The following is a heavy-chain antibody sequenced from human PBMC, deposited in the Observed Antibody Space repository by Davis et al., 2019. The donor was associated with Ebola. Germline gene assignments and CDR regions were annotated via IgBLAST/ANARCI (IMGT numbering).Heavy chain of an antibody. V-gene: IGHV3-23*01. J-gene: IGHJ6*03. CDR2: IDGSGGST. CDR3: AKDDFFAFWSLQNIPYKYGMDV. Sequence: GESLKISCEASGFTFSTYAMSWVRQAPGKGLEWVSSIDGSGGSTYYADSVKGRFSISRDNSKNAVNLLVTSLRAEDTAVYYCAKDDFFAFWSLQNIPYKYGMDVWGKGTSVTVSS. D-gene: IGHD3-3*01. CDR1: GFTFSTYA.